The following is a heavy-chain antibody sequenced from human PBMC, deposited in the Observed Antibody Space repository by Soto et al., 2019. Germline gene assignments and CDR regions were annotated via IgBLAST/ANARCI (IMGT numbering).Heavy chain of an antibody. J-gene: IGHJ4*02. V-gene: IGHV1-46*01. CDR1: GYTFTHYY. CDR3: ASCPIYGGDSYFAY. Sequence: QVQLVQSGAEVRKPGASVKLSCQASGYTFTHYYIHWVRQAPGQGLEWLGIINPATGTTSYAQTFQGRVTLTTDTSASTVYLELSGLADEDTAVYYCASCPIYGGDSYFAYWGQGTLVTVSS. D-gene: IGHD2-21*01. CDR2: INPATGTT.